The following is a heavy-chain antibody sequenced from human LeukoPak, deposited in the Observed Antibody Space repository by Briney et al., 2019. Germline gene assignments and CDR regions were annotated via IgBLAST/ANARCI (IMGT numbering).Heavy chain of an antibody. CDR1: GFTFSSYG. D-gene: IGHD7-27*01. V-gene: IGHV3-30*03. CDR2: ISYDGSNE. CDR3: ARWGSRFDY. Sequence: GGSLRLSCAASGFTFSSYGMHWVRQAPGKGLEWVAVISYDGSNEYYADSVKGRFTISRDNSKNTLYLQMNSLRAEDTAVYYCARWGSRFDYWGQGTLVTVSS. J-gene: IGHJ4*02.